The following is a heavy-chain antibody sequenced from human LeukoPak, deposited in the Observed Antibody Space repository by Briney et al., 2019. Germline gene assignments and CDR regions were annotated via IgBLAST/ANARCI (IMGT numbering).Heavy chain of an antibody. Sequence: GGSLRLSCAASGFSFSSFAMTWVRQAPGKGLEWVSYVSSSGSTIYYADPVKGRFTISRDNAKNSLYLQMNSLRAEDTAVYYCARDHPGYCSSTSCYVFDYWGQGTLVTVSS. D-gene: IGHD2-2*01. CDR2: VSSSGSTI. CDR3: ARDHPGYCSSTSCYVFDY. J-gene: IGHJ4*02. CDR1: GFSFSSFA. V-gene: IGHV3-48*04.